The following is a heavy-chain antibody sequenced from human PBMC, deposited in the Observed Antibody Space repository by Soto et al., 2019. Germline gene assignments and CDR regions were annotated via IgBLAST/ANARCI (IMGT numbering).Heavy chain of an antibody. CDR2: INHSGST. CDR1: GGSFSGYY. J-gene: IGHJ4*02. V-gene: IGHV4-34*01. D-gene: IGHD5-12*01. Sequence: QVQLQQWGAGLLKPSETLSLTCAVYGGSFSGYYWSWIRQPPGKGLEWIGEINHSGSTNYNPSLKSRFTISVDTSKNQFSLKLSSVTAADTAVYYCARETRQGLRYNYWGQGTLVTVSS. CDR3: ARETRQGLRYNY.